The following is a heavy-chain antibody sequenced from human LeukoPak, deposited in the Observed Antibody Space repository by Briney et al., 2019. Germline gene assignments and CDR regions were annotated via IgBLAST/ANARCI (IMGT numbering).Heavy chain of an antibody. CDR1: GGSISSSSYY. CDR2: ISYSGST. CDR3: ARDGDDYGGYFDY. D-gene: IGHD4-23*01. V-gene: IGHV4-39*07. J-gene: IGHJ4*02. Sequence: SETLSLTCTVSGGSISSSSYYWGWIRQPPGKGLEWIVSISYSGSTYYNPSLKSRVTISIDTSKNQFSLKLSSVTAADTAVYYCARDGDDYGGYFDYWGQGTLVTVSS.